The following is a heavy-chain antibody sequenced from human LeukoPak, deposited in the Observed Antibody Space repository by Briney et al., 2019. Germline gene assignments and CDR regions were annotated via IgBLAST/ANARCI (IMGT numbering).Heavy chain of an antibody. J-gene: IGHJ4*02. CDR3: ARLLMTTVTRGHFDY. V-gene: IGHV4-34*01. CDR1: GGSFSGYY. D-gene: IGHD4-17*01. CDR2: INHSGST. Sequence: SETLSLTCAVYGGSFSGYYWSWIRQPPGKGLEWIGEINHSGSTNYNPSLKSRVTISVDTSKNQFSLKLSSVTAADTAVYYCARLLMTTVTRGHFDYWGQGTLVTVSS.